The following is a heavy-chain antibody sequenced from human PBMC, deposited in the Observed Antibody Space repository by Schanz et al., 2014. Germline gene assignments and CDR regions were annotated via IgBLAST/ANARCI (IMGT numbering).Heavy chain of an antibody. CDR1: GGTFSTYP. V-gene: IGHV1-69*02. J-gene: IGHJ3*02. CDR3: AMSTMPGAFDI. D-gene: IGHD2-2*01. Sequence: QVQLVQSGAEVKKPGSSMKVSCKASGGTFSTYPINWLRQAPGQGLEWMGWISTSNGNANDAQKLHGRAEIATDKSSRKASRELSSLRDEDTGVSDCAMSTMPGAFDIWGQGTMVTVSS. CDR2: ISTSNGNA.